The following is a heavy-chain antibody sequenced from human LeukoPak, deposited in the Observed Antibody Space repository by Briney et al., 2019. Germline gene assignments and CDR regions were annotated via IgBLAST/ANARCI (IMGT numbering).Heavy chain of an antibody. J-gene: IGHJ6*01. Sequence: GGSLRLSCAASGFTFNYAWMSWVRQVPGKGLEWVGQTVSEIDGGTTDYATPVKGRFTISRDDSKSTLYLQMNSLKIEDTAVYYRTNDEGWNYARKDVWGQGATVIVPS. CDR2: TVSEIDGGTT. CDR1: GFTFNYAW. V-gene: IGHV3-15*04. D-gene: IGHD1-7*01. CDR3: TNDEGWNYARKDV.